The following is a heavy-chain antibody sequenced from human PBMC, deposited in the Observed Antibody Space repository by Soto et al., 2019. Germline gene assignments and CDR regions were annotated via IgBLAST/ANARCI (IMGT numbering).Heavy chain of an antibody. CDR2: IWYDGSNK. CDR3: ARDLGYSSGWYVHYYYYYGMDV. D-gene: IGHD6-19*01. Sequence: PGGSLRLSCAASGFTFSSYGMHWVRQAPGKGLEWVAVIWYDGSNKYYADSVKGRFTISRDNSKNTLYLQMNSLRAEDTAVYYCARDLGYSSGWYVHYYYYYGMDVWGQGTTVTVSS. CDR1: GFTFSSYG. J-gene: IGHJ6*02. V-gene: IGHV3-33*01.